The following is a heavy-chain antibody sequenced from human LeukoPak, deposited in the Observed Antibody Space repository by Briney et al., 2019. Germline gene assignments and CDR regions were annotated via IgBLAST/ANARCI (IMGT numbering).Heavy chain of an antibody. V-gene: IGHV4-59*01. D-gene: IGHD3-22*01. CDR1: GASISGYY. CDR2: IYYSGST. Sequence: PSETLSLTCTVSGASISGYYWSWIRQPPGKGLEWIGYIYYSGSTKYNPSLKGRVTISVDTSKNQFSLKLSSVTAADTAVYYCARDSSGYYHYLDYWGQGTLVTVSS. J-gene: IGHJ4*02. CDR3: ARDSSGYYHYLDY.